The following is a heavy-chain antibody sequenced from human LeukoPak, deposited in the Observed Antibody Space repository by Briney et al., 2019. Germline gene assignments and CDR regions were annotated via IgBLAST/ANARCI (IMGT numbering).Heavy chain of an antibody. CDR2: ISGSGGST. D-gene: IGHD3-10*01. CDR3: AKAEDRITMVRGVIKGPFLLDY. J-gene: IGHJ4*02. Sequence: GGSLRLSCAASGFTFSSYGMSWVRQAPGKGLEWVSAISGSGGSTYYADSVKGRFTISRVNSKNTLYLQMNSLRAEDTAVYYCAKAEDRITMVRGVIKGPFLLDYWGQGTLVTVSS. CDR1: GFTFSSYG. V-gene: IGHV3-23*01.